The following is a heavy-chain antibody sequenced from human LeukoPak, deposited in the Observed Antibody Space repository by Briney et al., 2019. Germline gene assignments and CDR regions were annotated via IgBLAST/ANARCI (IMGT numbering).Heavy chain of an antibody. CDR2: IYYSGST. CDR1: GDSISSYY. CDR3: ARLVGVHYFDY. Sequence: SETLSLTCTVSGDSISSYYWSWIRQSPGKGLEWIGYIYYSGSTNYNPSLKSRVTISVDTSKNQFSLKLSSVTAADTAVYYCARLVGVHYFDYWGQGTLVTVSS. V-gene: IGHV4-59*01. J-gene: IGHJ4*02. D-gene: IGHD1-26*01.